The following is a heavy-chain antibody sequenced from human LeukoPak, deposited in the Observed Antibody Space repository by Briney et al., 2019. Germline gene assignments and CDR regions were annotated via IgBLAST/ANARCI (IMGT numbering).Heavy chain of an antibody. CDR1: GGSLTTDNW. D-gene: IGHD3-22*01. V-gene: IGHV4-4*02. Sequence: PSETLSLTCTVSGGSLTTDNWWTWVRQPLGKGLEWIGEIHHSGSTNYNPSLKSRVTISIDKSKNQFSLKLTSVTAADTAVYYCARGYYHDSKWGQGILVTVSS. CDR3: ARGYYHDSK. J-gene: IGHJ4*02. CDR2: IHHSGST.